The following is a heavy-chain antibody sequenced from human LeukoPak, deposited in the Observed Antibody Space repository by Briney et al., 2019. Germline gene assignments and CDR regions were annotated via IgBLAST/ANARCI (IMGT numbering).Heavy chain of an antibody. CDR1: GFTFSSYS. V-gene: IGHV3-48*01. CDR2: ISSSSSTI. J-gene: IGHJ6*03. CDR3: ARDGSKVKLRHYYYMDV. Sequence: PGGSLRLPCAASGFTFSSYSMNWVRQAPGKGLEWVSYISSSSSTIYYADSVKGRFTISRDNAKNSLYLQMNSLRAEDTAVYYCARDGSKVKLRHYYYMDVWGKGTTVTVSS. D-gene: IGHD3-10*01.